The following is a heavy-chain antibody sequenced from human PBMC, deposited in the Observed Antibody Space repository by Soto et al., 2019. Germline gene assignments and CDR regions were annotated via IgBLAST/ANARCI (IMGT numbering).Heavy chain of an antibody. V-gene: IGHV4-4*02. Sequence: PSETLSLTCAVSGGSISSSNWWSWVRQPPGKGLEWIGEIYHSGSTNYNPSLKSRVTISVDKSKNQFSLKLSSVTAADTAVYYCARAEYYYDSSGAPDWFDPWGQGTLVTVSS. D-gene: IGHD3-22*01. J-gene: IGHJ5*02. CDR2: IYHSGST. CDR3: ARAEYYYDSSGAPDWFDP. CDR1: GGSISSSNW.